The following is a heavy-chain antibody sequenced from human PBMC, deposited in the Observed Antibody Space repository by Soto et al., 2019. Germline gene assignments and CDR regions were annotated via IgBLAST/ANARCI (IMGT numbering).Heavy chain of an antibody. CDR2: IDSSDSYT. Sequence: PGESLKISCKGSGYSFTSYWISWVRQMPGKGLEWMGRIDSSDSYTNYSPSFQGHVTISADKSICTAYLQWSSLKASDTAMYYCARLAMATRRGYYGMDVWGQGTTVTVSS. D-gene: IGHD5-12*01. CDR3: ARLAMATRRGYYGMDV. J-gene: IGHJ6*02. V-gene: IGHV5-10-1*01. CDR1: GYSFTSYW.